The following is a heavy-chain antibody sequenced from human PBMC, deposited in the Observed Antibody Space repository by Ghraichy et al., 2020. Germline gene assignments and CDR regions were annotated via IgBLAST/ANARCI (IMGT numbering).Heavy chain of an antibody. D-gene: IGHD3-22*01. CDR1: GGSISSYY. J-gene: IGHJ4*02. CDR3: ARELYYYDSSGPVFDY. V-gene: IGHV4-59*01. Sequence: SETLSLTCTVSGGSISSYYWSWIRQPPGKGLEWIGSIYYSGSTKYNPSLKSRVTISVDTSKNQFSLKLSSVTAADTAVYYCARELYYYDSSGPVFDYWGQGTLVTVSS. CDR2: IYYSGST.